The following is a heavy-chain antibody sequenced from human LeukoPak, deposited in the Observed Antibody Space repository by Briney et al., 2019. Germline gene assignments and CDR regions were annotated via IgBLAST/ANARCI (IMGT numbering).Heavy chain of an antibody. D-gene: IGHD5-18*01. CDR3: ARDPPANSYGPGNFDY. V-gene: IGHV4-59*12. J-gene: IGHJ4*02. Sequence: PSETLSLTCTVSAGSFNSYYWSWIRQPPGKGLEWIGYIDYSGSTTYNPSLKSRLTISVDTSKNQFSLNLSSVTAADTAVYYCARDPPANSYGPGNFDYWGQGTLVTVSS. CDR2: IDYSGST. CDR1: AGSFNSYY.